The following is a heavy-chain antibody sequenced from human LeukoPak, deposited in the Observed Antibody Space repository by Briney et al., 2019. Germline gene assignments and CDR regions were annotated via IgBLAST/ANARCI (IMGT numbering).Heavy chain of an antibody. CDR3: AGYKVTAMAKGPFDY. CDR1: GGSISSYY. D-gene: IGHD5-18*01. Sequence: SETLSLTCTVSGGSISSYYWSWIRQPPGKGLECIGYIYYSGSTSYNPSLKSRVTISVDTSKNQFSLKLSSVTAADTAVYYCAGYKVTAMAKGPFDYWGQGTLVTVSS. V-gene: IGHV4-59*01. J-gene: IGHJ4*02. CDR2: IYYSGST.